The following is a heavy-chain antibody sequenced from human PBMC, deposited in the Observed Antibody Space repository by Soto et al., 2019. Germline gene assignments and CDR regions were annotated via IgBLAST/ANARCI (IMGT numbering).Heavy chain of an antibody. CDR2: IYYSGST. CDR3: ARDRQRGGKGGGMYY. D-gene: IGHD2-15*01. J-gene: IGHJ4*02. V-gene: IGHV4-59*01. Sequence: QVQLQESGPGLVKPSETLSLTCTVSGGSISSYYWSWIRQPPGKGLEWIGYIYYSGSTNYNPSLRSRVTISVDTPKNQFSLELSSVPAADTAGYYCARDRQRGGKGGGMYYWGQGTLVTVSS. CDR1: GGSISSYY.